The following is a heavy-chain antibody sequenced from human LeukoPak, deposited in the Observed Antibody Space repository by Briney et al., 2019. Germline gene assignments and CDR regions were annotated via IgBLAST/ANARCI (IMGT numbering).Heavy chain of an antibody. CDR1: GFSFSSYG. D-gene: IGHD6-19*01. CDR3: ARILDSAWGELGY. Sequence: GGSLRLSCAGSGFSFSSYGMHWVRQAPGKGLEWMAFIRSDGSNKYCADSVKGRFTISRDNSKNTLYLQMNSLRAEDTAVYYCARILDSAWGELGYWGQGTLVTVSS. V-gene: IGHV3-30*02. J-gene: IGHJ4*02. CDR2: IRSDGSNK.